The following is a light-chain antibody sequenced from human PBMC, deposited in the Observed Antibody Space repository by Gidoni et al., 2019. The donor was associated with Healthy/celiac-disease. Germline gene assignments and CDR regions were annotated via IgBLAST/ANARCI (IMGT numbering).Light chain of an antibody. V-gene: IGKV4-1*01. CDR2: WAS. CDR3: QQYYSTPYT. CDR1: QSVLYSSNNKNY. J-gene: IGKJ2*01. Sequence: DIVMTQSPDSLAVSLGERATINCKSSQSVLYSSNNKNYLAWYQQKPGQPPKLLIYWASTRESGVHDRFSGSGSGTDFTLNISSLQAEDVAVYYCQQYYSTPYTFGQGTKLEIK.